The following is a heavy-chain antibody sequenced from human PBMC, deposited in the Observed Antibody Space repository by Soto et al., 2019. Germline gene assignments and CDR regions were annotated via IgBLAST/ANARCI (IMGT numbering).Heavy chain of an antibody. CDR2: VNDSGNS. J-gene: IGHJ5*02. Sequence: SVTLSLTCGVSGGSFSGYYCSWIRQPPGKGLEWIGEVNDSGNSNYNPSLKRRVVISVDTPKNEFSLKMNTVTAADTGVYYCARVRRWLPEEMVDLWGQGAVVTVSS. CDR3: ARVRRWLPEEMVDL. V-gene: IGHV4-34*01. CDR1: GGSFSGYY. D-gene: IGHD5-12*01.